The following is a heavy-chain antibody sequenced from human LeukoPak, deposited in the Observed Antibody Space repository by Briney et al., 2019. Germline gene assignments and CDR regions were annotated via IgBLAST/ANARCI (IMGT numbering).Heavy chain of an antibody. J-gene: IGHJ4*02. CDR1: GGSISSGSYY. D-gene: IGHD2-15*01. CDR3: GVCSGGSCYFDY. Sequence: SETLSLTCTVSGGSISSGSYYWGWIRQPPGKGLEWIGSIYYSGSTYYNPSLKSRVTISVDTSKNQFSLKLSSVTAADTAVYYCGVCSGGSCYFDYWGQGTLVTVSS. CDR2: IYYSGST. V-gene: IGHV4-39*01.